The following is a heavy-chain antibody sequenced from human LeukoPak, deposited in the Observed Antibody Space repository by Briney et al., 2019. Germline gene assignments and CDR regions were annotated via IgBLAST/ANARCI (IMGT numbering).Heavy chain of an antibody. J-gene: IGHJ5*02. CDR3: ARDLPGSNWFDP. Sequence: SETLSLTCTVSGGSISSGGYYWSWIRQHPGTGLEWIGYIYYSGSTYCNPSLKSRVTISVDTSKNQFSLKLSSVTAAGTAVYYCARDLPGSNWFDPWGQGTLVTVSS. CDR1: GGSISSGGYY. V-gene: IGHV4-31*03. CDR2: IYYSGST.